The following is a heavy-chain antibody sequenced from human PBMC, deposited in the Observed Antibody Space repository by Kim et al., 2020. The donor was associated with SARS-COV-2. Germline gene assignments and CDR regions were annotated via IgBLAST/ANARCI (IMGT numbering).Heavy chain of an antibody. CDR1: GGSFMTYM. CDR3: SSSGDHRGGDLDY. Sequence: SVKVSCKASGGSFMTYMINWVRQAPGQGPEWMGGIIPLAGTPYYAQKFQGRVTISADESSYTVFLELRSLRPEDTAVYYCSSSGDHRGGDLDYWGQGTPVTVSS. J-gene: IGHJ4*02. V-gene: IGHV1-69*13. D-gene: IGHD2-15*01. CDR2: IIPLAGTP.